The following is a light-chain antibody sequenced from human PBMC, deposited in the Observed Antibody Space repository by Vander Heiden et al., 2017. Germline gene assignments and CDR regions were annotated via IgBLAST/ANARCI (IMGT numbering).Light chain of an antibody. J-gene: IGKJ1*01. CDR3: QQYNNWPPLT. Sequence: EIVLTQSPASLPVSPGERANLPCRASPSVNNNLAWYQQKPGQAPRLLIYYASTRVTAIPGRFSGSGSWTEFTLSISSLQSEDFAVYYCQQYNNWPPLTFGQGTKVEVK. CDR1: PSVNNN. V-gene: IGKV3-15*01. CDR2: YAS.